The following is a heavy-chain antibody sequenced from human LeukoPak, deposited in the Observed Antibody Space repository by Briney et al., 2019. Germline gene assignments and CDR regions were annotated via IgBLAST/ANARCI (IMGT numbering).Heavy chain of an antibody. CDR3: AREVRFPLGWFDP. Sequence: SETLSLTCTVSGGSISSYYWSWIRQPPGKGLEWIGYIYTSGSTNYNPSLKSRVTMSVDTSKNQFSLKLSSVTAADTAVYYCAREVRFPLGWFDPWGQGTLVTVSS. D-gene: IGHD3-3*01. V-gene: IGHV4-4*09. CDR1: GGSISSYY. CDR2: IYTSGST. J-gene: IGHJ5*02.